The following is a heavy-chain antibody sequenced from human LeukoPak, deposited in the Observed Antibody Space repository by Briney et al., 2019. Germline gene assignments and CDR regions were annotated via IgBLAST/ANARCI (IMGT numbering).Heavy chain of an antibody. CDR3: ARDGLRFLEWPGYFDL. V-gene: IGHV3-9*01. Sequence: GRSLRLSCAASGFTFDDYALHWVRQAPGKGLEWVSGFSWNGGSIGYADSVKGRFTISRDNAKNSLYLQMNSLRAEDTAVYYCARDGLRFLEWPGYFDLWGRGTLVTVSS. J-gene: IGHJ2*01. CDR2: FSWNGGSI. D-gene: IGHD3-3*01. CDR1: GFTFDDYA.